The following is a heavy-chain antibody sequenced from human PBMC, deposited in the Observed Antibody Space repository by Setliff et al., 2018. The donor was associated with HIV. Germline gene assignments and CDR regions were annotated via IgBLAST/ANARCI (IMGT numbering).Heavy chain of an antibody. CDR2: IVVGSGNT. Sequence: SVKVSCKASGFTFTSSAVQWVRQARGQRLEWIGWIVVGSGNTNYAQKFQERVTITRDMSTSKAYMELSSLRSEDTAVYYCAAGTYYYGSGSRSRSPFDYWGQGALVTVSS. D-gene: IGHD3-10*01. CDR1: GFTFTSSA. V-gene: IGHV1-58*01. J-gene: IGHJ4*02. CDR3: AAGTYYYGSGSRSRSPFDY.